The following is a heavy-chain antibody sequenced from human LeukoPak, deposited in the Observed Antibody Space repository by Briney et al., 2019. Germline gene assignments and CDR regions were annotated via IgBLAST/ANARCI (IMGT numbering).Heavy chain of an antibody. CDR2: ISSSSSYI. CDR3: ARDPPMVRGARDDY. J-gene: IGHJ4*02. Sequence: PGGSLRLSCAASGFTFSSYSMNWVRQAPGKGLEWVSSISSSSSYIYYADSVKGRFTISRDNAKNSLFLQMNSLRAEDTAVYYCARDPPMVRGARDDYWGQGTLVTVSS. V-gene: IGHV3-21*01. D-gene: IGHD3-10*01. CDR1: GFTFSSYS.